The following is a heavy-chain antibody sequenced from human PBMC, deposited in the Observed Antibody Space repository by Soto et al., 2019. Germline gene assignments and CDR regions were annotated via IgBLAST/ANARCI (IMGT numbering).Heavy chain of an antibody. CDR2: ISYDGSNK. D-gene: IGHD5-12*01. CDR3: AKDRYSGYDLDYFDY. J-gene: IGHJ4*02. Sequence: GGSLRLSCAASGFTFSSYGMHWVRQAPGKGLEWVAVISYDGSNKYYADSVKGRFTISRDNSKNTLHLQMNSLRAEDTAVYYCAKDRYSGYDLDYFDYWGQGTLVTVSS. V-gene: IGHV3-30*18. CDR1: GFTFSSYG.